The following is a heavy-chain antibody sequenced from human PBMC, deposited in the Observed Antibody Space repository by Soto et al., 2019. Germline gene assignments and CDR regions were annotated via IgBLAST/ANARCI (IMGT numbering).Heavy chain of an antibody. J-gene: IGHJ4*02. D-gene: IGHD3-9*01. CDR3: ARDKDWAFDY. Sequence: EVQLVESGGGLVQPGGSLRLSCVASGFTFSSYSMVWVRQAPGKGLEWISYIFATSTTIYYADSVKGRFTVSRDNTQNSLFLLMNSLRAEDTAIYYCARDKDWAFDYWGQGTPVTVSS. V-gene: IGHV3-48*04. CDR2: IFATSTTI. CDR1: GFTFSSYS.